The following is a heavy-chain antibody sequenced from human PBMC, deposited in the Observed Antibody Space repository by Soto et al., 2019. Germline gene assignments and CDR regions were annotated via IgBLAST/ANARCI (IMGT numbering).Heavy chain of an antibody. CDR2: IYYSGTT. J-gene: IGHJ5*02. Sequence: SETLSPTCTVSGGSISSYYWSWIRQPPGKGLEWIGYIYYSGTTNYNPSLKSRVAISVDTSKNQFSLKLSSVTAADTAVYYCARYSGRYSYNWFDPWGQGTLVTVSS. CDR1: GGSISSYY. D-gene: IGHD1-26*01. CDR3: ARYSGRYSYNWFDP. V-gene: IGHV4-59*01.